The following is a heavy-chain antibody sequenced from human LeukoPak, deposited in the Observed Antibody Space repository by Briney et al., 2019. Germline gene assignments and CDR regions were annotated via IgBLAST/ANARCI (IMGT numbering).Heavy chain of an antibody. CDR3: AKXRSEVVVAATNY. D-gene: IGHD2-15*01. Sequence: GGSLRLSCAASGFTFSSYAMTWVRQAPGKGLEWVSSITGGGDTTYYADSVRGRFTISRDNSKNTLSLQTNSLRAEDTAVYYCAKXRSEVVVAATNYWGQGTLVTVSS. J-gene: IGHJ4*02. CDR2: ITGGGDTT. V-gene: IGHV3-23*01. CDR1: GFTFSSYA.